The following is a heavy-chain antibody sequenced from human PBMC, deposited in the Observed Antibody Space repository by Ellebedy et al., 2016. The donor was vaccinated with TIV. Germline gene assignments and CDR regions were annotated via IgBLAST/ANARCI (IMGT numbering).Heavy chain of an antibody. J-gene: IGHJ4*02. D-gene: IGHD6-13*01. V-gene: IGHV1-46*01. CDR3: AIGRYGSNWYYFDS. CDR2: INPSGGDT. Sequence: AASVKVSCKASGYTLTTRYMHWVRQAPGQGLEWMGIINPSGGDTNYAQRFRGRVTMTRDTSTSTMYMELTSLKSEDTAVYSCAIGRYGSNWYYFDSWGQGTLVTVSS. CDR1: GYTLTTRY.